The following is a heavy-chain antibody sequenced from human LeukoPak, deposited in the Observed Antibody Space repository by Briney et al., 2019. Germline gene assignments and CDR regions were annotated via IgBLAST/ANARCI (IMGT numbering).Heavy chain of an antibody. V-gene: IGHV1-46*01. CDR3: AREWAGIFGSS. D-gene: IGHD2-15*01. J-gene: IGHJ5*02. CDR2: INPSGST. CDR1: GYTFTSYY. Sequence: ASVKVSCKASGYTFTSYYMHWVRQAPGQGLEWMGIINPSGSTSYAQKFQGRVTMTRDTSTSTVYMKLSSLRSEDTAMYYCAREWAGIFGSSWGQGTLVTVSS.